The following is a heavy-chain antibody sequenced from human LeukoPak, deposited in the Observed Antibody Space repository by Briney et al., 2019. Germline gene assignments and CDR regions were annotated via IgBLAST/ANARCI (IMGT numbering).Heavy chain of an antibody. Sequence: ASVTVSCKPSGYTFTSYDINWVREATGQGLEWMGWMNPNSGNTGYAQKFQGRVTMTRNTSISTAYMELSSLRSEDTAVYYCARGHPYGGNDYWGQGTLVTVSS. J-gene: IGHJ4*02. CDR3: ARGHPYGGNDY. CDR2: MNPNSGNT. V-gene: IGHV1-8*01. CDR1: GYTFTSYD. D-gene: IGHD4-17*01.